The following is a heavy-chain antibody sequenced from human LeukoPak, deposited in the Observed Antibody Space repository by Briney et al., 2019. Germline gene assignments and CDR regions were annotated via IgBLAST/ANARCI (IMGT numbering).Heavy chain of an antibody. J-gene: IGHJ4*02. CDR3: AAGRGTTAFDY. Sequence: GGSLRLSCAASGFTFSSYAMHWVRQAPGKGLEYVSAISSNGGSTYYANSVKGRLTISRDNSKNTLYLQMGSLRAEDMAVYYCAAGRGTTAFDYWGQGTLVTVSS. D-gene: IGHD1-1*01. CDR1: GFTFSSYA. CDR2: ISSNGGST. V-gene: IGHV3-64*01.